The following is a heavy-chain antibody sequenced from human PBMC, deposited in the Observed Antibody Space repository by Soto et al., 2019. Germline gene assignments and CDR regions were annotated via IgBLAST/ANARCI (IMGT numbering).Heavy chain of an antibody. CDR1: GGSVTSDEDY. D-gene: IGHD5-18*01. Sequence: SETLSLTCTFSGGSVTSDEDYWTWIRQSPGKGLEWIGYISNSGGTGYNPSLKTRLSMSVDRSKNQFTLRLTSVTAADTAVYFCATESGSTYGYFDHWGQGTQVTVSS. CDR3: ATESGSTYGYFDH. V-gene: IGHV4-30-4*01. CDR2: ISNSGGT. J-gene: IGHJ4*02.